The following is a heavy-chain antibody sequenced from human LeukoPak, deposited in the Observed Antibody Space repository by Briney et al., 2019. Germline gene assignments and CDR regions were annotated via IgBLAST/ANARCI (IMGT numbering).Heavy chain of an antibody. Sequence: GGSLRLSCAASGFDFSGYGMHWVRQAPGKGLEWVAVISYDGSNKYYADSLKGRFTISRDNSKNTLYLQMDSLRAEDTAVYYCAKDHYIFTGYSNGYYFDYWGQGTLVTVSS. CDR1: GFDFSGYG. CDR2: ISYDGSNK. CDR3: AKDHYIFTGYSNGYYFDY. D-gene: IGHD3-9*01. V-gene: IGHV3-30*18. J-gene: IGHJ4*02.